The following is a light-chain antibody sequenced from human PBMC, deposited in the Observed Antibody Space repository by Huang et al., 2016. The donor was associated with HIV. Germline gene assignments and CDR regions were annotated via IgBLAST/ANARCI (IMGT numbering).Light chain of an antibody. Sequence: DIQMTQSPSSLSASVGDRVTITCRASQSINTYVNWYQQKPGKAPNLLIYATSSLQSGGPSRFSGSGSGTDFTLTISRLQPEDFATYFCQQRYSTPRTFGQGTKVEIK. CDR1: QSINTY. CDR2: ATS. CDR3: QQRYSTPRT. J-gene: IGKJ1*01. V-gene: IGKV1-39*01.